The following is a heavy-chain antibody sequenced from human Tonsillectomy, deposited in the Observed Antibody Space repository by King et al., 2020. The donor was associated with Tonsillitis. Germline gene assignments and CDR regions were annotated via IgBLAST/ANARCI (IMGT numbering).Heavy chain of an antibody. V-gene: IGHV1-8*01. Sequence: VQLVESGAEVKKPGASVKVSCKASGYTFTSYDINWVRQATGQGLEWMGWMNPNSGNTGYAQKFQGRVTMTRDTSISTAYMELSSLRSEDTAIYYCAIRSRNSGDYATGPDYWGQGTLVSVSS. D-gene: IGHD2-21*02. CDR3: AIRSRNSGDYATGPDY. J-gene: IGHJ4*02. CDR2: MNPNSGNT. CDR1: GYTFTSYD.